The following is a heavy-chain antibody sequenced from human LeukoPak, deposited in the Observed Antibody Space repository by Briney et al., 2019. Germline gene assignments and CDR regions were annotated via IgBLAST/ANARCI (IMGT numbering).Heavy chain of an antibody. Sequence: GGSLRLSCAASGFTVSSNYMSWVRQAPGKGLEWVSVIYSGGSTYYADSVKGRFTISRDNAKNTLYLQMNSLRAEDTAVYYCARDPSTMIVYYGMDVWGQGTTVTVSS. V-gene: IGHV3-66*01. CDR1: GFTVSSNY. CDR2: IYSGGST. CDR3: ARDPSTMIVYYGMDV. D-gene: IGHD3-22*01. J-gene: IGHJ6*02.